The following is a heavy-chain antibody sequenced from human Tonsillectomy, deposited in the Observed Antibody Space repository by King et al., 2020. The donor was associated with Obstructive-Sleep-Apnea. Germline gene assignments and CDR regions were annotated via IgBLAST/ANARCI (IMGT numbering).Heavy chain of an antibody. CDR1: GFSLSTSGVG. J-gene: IGHJ5*02. D-gene: IGHD2-15*01. CDR3: AHRLSKCSGGGCYSGWFDP. Sequence: TLKESGPTLVKPTQTLTLTCTFSGFSLSTSGVGVGWIRQPPGKALEWLALIYWDDDKRYSPSLQSRLTITKDTSTNQVVLTMTNMDPVDTATYYCAHRLSKCSGGGCYSGWFDPWGQGTLVTVSS. CDR2: IYWDDDK. V-gene: IGHV2-5*02.